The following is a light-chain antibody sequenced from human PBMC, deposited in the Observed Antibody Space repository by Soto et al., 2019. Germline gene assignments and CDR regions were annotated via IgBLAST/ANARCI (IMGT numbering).Light chain of an antibody. CDR1: HIVSRNF. V-gene: IGKV3-20*01. CDR2: GAS. J-gene: IGKJ1*01. CDR3: QQYDNTPQT. Sequence: EIVLTQSPGTLSLSLGERPSLSCRASHIVSRNFLAWYQQKPGKAPRLLIYGASDRATGIPERFTGSGSGTDFTLTISRLEPEDFAVYYCQQYDNTPQTFGQRTKVDIK.